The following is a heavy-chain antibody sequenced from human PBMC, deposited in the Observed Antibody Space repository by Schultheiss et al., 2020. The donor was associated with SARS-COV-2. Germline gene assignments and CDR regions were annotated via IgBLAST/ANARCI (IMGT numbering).Heavy chain of an antibody. CDR2: IRYDGSNK. CDR3: AREGGGGYRYGFYAFDI. J-gene: IGHJ3*02. V-gene: IGHV3-33*01. Sequence: GGSLRLSCAASGFTFSSYGMHWVRQAPGKGLEWVAVIRYDGSNKYYTDSVKGRFTISRDNSKNTLYLQMSSLRVEDTAMYYCAREGGGGYRYGFYAFDIWGQGTMVTVSS. CDR1: GFTFSSYG. D-gene: IGHD5-18*01.